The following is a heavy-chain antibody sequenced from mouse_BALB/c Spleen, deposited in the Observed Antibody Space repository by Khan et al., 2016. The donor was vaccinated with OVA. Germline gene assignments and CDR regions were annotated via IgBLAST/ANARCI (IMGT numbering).Heavy chain of an antibody. Sequence: EVQLVESGPGLVKPSQSLSLTCTVTGYSITSDYAWDWIRQFPGNKLEWMGYISYSGYPSYNPSLKSRISISRDTSKNQFFLQLTSVTTEDTATYYCARKNYYGYAMDYWGQGTSVTVSS. D-gene: IGHD1-1*01. V-gene: IGHV3-2*02. CDR2: ISYSGYP. CDR1: GYSITSDYA. J-gene: IGHJ4*01. CDR3: ARKNYYGYAMDY.